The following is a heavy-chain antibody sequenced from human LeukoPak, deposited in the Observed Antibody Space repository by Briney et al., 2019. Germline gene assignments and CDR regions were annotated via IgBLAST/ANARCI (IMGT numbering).Heavy chain of an antibody. J-gene: IGHJ4*02. D-gene: IGHD6-13*01. CDR3: AKDMGIAAAGTGSGWPVDY. V-gene: IGHV3-43D*03. CDR2: ISWDGGST. Sequence: GGSLRLSCAASGFTFDDYAMHWVRQAPEKGLEWVSLISWDGGSTYYADSVKGRFTISRDNSKNSLYMQMNSLRAEDTALYYCAKDMGIAAAGTGSGWPVDYWGQGTLVTVSS. CDR1: GFTFDDYA.